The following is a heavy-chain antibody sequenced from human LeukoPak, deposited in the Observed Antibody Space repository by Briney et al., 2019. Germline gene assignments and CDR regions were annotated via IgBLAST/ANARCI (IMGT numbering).Heavy chain of an antibody. V-gene: IGHV4-31*03. CDR3: ARGQGEYSNSSRMYYYHYGMDV. D-gene: IGHD6-6*01. J-gene: IGHJ6*02. CDR2: IYYSGST. CDR1: GGSISSGGYY. Sequence: SETLSLTCTVSGGSISSGGYYWSWIRQHPGKGLEWIGYIYYSGSTYYNPSLNSRVTISVDTSKNQFSLKLSSVTAADTAVYYCARGQGEYSNSSRMYYYHYGMDVWGQGTTVTVSS.